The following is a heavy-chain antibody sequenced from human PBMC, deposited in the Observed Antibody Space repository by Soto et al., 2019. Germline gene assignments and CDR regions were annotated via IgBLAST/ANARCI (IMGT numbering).Heavy chain of an antibody. D-gene: IGHD1-26*01. J-gene: IGHJ4*02. V-gene: IGHV3-23*01. CDR2: ISGSGGST. Sequence: EVQLLESGGGLVQPGGSLRLSCAASGFTFSSYAMSWVRQAPGKGLEWVSAISGSGGSTYYADSVKGRFTISRDNSKNTLYLQMNSLRAEDTAVYYCANHPQELGAAFDYWGQGTLVTVSS. CDR3: ANHPQELGAAFDY. CDR1: GFTFSSYA.